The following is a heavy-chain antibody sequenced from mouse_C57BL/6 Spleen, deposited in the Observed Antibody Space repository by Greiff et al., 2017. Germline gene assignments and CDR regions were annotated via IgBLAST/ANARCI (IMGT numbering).Heavy chain of an antibody. CDR3: ARRYYGRGAKDY. CDR2: ISSGSSTI. CDR1: GFTFSDYG. Sequence: EVNVVESGGGLVKPGGSLKLSCAASGFTFSDYGMHWVRQAPEKGLEWVAYISSGSSTIYYADTVKGRFTISRDNAKNTLFLQMTRLRSEDTAMYYCARRYYGRGAKDYWGQGTSVTVSS. D-gene: IGHD1-1*01. V-gene: IGHV5-17*01. J-gene: IGHJ4*01.